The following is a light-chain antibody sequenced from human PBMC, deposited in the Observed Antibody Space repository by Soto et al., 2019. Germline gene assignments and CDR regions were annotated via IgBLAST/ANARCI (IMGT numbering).Light chain of an antibody. Sequence: EMTQSPATLSVSPGERAALSCRASRQSGSSNLAWYQQKPGQAPRLLIYGVSTRATDIPARFSGSGSGTEFTLTISSLQSEDFAVYYCQQYNNWPPMWTFGQGTKVDIK. J-gene: IGKJ1*01. V-gene: IGKV3-15*01. CDR1: RQSGSSN. CDR3: QQYNNWPPMWT. CDR2: GVS.